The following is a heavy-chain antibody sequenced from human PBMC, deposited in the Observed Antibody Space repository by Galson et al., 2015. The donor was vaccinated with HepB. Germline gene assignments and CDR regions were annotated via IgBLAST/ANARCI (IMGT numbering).Heavy chain of an antibody. Sequence: SLRLSCAASGFTFSNYGMHWVRQAPGKGLEWVAVIWADGSDKYYADSAKGRFTISRDNSKSTLYLQMNSLRAEDTAVYYCAREKIVGAYVGKDSWGQGTLVTVSS. CDR1: GFTFSNYG. D-gene: IGHD1-26*01. J-gene: IGHJ5*02. V-gene: IGHV3-33*01. CDR2: IWADGSDK. CDR3: AREKIVGAYVGKDS.